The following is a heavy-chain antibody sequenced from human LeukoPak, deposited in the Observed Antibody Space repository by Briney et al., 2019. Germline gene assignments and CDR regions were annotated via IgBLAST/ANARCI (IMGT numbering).Heavy chain of an antibody. CDR3: ARSNGHAPKRYYGMDV. J-gene: IGHJ6*02. CDR2: ISAYNGNT. Sequence: ASVKVSCKASGYTFTSYGISWVRPAPGQGLEWMGWISAYNGNTNYAQKLQGRVTMTTDTSTSTAYMELRSLGSDDTAVYYCARSNGHAPKRYYGMDVWGQGTTVTVSS. V-gene: IGHV1-18*01. CDR1: GYTFTSYG.